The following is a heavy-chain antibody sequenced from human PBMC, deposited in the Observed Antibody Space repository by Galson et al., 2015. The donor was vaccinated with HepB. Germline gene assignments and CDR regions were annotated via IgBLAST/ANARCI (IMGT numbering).Heavy chain of an antibody. CDR1: GYTFTGYY. CDR3: ARGEDDYYDSSGAIDY. V-gene: IGHV1-2*04. D-gene: IGHD3-22*01. J-gene: IGHJ4*02. CDR2: INPNSGGT. Sequence: SVKVSCKASGYTFTGYYMHWVRQAPGQGLEWMGWINPNSGGTNYAQKFQGWVTMTRDTSISTAYMELSRLRSDDTAVYYCARGEDDYYDSSGAIDYWGQGTLVTVSS.